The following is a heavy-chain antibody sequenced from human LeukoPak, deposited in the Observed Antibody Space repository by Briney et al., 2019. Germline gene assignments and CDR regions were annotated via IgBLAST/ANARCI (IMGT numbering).Heavy chain of an antibody. CDR2: ISGSGGST. CDR3: AKTVRGVMDGMDV. V-gene: IGHV3-23*01. D-gene: IGHD3-10*01. Sequence: GGSLRLSCAASGFTFSSYAMSWVRQAPGKGLEWVPAISGSGGSTYYADSVKGRFTISRDNSKNTLYLQMNSLRAEDMAVYYCAKTVRGVMDGMDVWGKGTTVTVSS. J-gene: IGHJ6*04. CDR1: GFTFSSYA.